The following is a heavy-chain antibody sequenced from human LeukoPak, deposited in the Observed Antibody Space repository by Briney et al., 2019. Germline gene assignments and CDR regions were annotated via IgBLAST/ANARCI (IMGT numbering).Heavy chain of an antibody. D-gene: IGHD2-2*01. J-gene: IGHJ6*02. CDR3: ARRRIVVVPAAPYYYYYGVDV. CDR2: IYTSGST. CDR1: GGPISSYY. V-gene: IGHV4-4*07. Sequence: SETLSLTCTVSGGPISSYYWSWIRQPAGKGLEWIGRIYTSGSTNYNPSLKSRVTMSVDTSKNQFSLKLSSVTAADTAVYYCARRRIVVVPAAPYYYYYGVDVWGQGTTVTVSS.